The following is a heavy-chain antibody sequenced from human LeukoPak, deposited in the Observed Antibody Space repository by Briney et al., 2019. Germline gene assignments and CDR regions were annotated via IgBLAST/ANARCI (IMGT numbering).Heavy chain of an antibody. CDR1: GFTFSSYS. V-gene: IGHV3-21*01. Sequence: GGSLRLSCAASGFTFSSYSMNWVRQAPGKGLEWVSSISSSSSYIYYAVSVKGRFTISRDNAKNSLYLQMNSLRAEDTAVYYCARDGGYGDHDYWGQGTLVTVSS. CDR2: ISSSSSYI. J-gene: IGHJ4*02. CDR3: ARDGGYGDHDY. D-gene: IGHD4-17*01.